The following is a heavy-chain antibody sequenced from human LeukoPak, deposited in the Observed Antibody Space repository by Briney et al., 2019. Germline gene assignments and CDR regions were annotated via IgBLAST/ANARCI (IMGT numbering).Heavy chain of an antibody. J-gene: IGHJ4*02. CDR2: IRYDGSNK. Sequence: GGSLRLSCAASGFTFSSYAMSWVRQAPGKGLEWVAFIRYDGSNKYYADSVKGRFTISRDNSKNTLYLQMNSLRAEDTAVYYCAKDRGSMVRGQYFDYWGQGTLVTVSS. CDR3: AKDRGSMVRGQYFDY. CDR1: GFTFSSYA. D-gene: IGHD3-10*01. V-gene: IGHV3-30*02.